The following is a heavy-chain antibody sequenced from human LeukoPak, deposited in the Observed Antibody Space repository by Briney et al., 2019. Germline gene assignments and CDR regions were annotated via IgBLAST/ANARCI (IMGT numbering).Heavy chain of an antibody. J-gene: IGHJ1*01. D-gene: IGHD4-17*01. Sequence: PSETLSLTCTVSAYSISIGYFWGWIRQSPGKGLEWIGCIYHSGSTYYNPSLESRVTIAVDTSKNQFSLKLRSVTAADTAVYYCAKDSGDYLRPEYFLDWGQGTLVTVSS. CDR2: IYHSGST. V-gene: IGHV4-38-2*02. CDR1: AYSISIGYF. CDR3: AKDSGDYLRPEYFLD.